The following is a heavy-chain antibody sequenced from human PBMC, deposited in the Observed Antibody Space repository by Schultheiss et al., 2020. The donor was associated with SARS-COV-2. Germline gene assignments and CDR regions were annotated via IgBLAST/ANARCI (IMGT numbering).Heavy chain of an antibody. Sequence: ASVKVSCKASGYTFTSQGISWVRQAPGQGLEWMGRINPNSGGTNYAQKFQGRVTITADKSTSTAYMELSSLRSEDTAVYYCARNAARLITRAQFDYWGQGTLVTVSS. D-gene: IGHD6-6*01. CDR2: INPNSGGT. V-gene: IGHV1-18*01. CDR3: ARNAARLITRAQFDY. J-gene: IGHJ4*02. CDR1: GYTFTSQG.